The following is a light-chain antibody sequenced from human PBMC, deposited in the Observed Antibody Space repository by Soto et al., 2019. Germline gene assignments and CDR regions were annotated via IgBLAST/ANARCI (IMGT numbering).Light chain of an antibody. Sequence: DIQMTQSPSTLSASVGDRVTITCRASQSINNWLAWYQQKPGQAPKVLIYKASILQNGVPSRFSGSGSGTEFTLTISSLQPDDFATYYCQHYNSYSEAFGQGTKVDIK. V-gene: IGKV1-5*03. CDR3: QHYNSYSEA. CDR2: KAS. J-gene: IGKJ1*01. CDR1: QSINNW.